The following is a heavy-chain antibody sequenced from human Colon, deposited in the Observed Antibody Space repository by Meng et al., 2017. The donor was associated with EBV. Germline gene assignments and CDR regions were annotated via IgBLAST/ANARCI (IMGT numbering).Heavy chain of an antibody. V-gene: IGHV4-31*03. CDR1: GGSVRSGGYY. Sequence: VPLHRSVPDLVNPPPTLSLTCTVSGGSVRSGGYYSTWIRQHPGKGLEWFGHIYYSGSTFYNPSLKRRVIISIDTSKNQFSLNLRSVTAADTAVYYCARVSSGWDYFDYWGQGTLVTVSS. J-gene: IGHJ4*02. D-gene: IGHD6-19*01. CDR3: ARVSSGWDYFDY. CDR2: IYYSGST.